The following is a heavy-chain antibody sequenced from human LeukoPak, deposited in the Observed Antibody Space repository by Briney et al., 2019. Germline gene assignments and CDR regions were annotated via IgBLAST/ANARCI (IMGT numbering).Heavy chain of an antibody. CDR1: GYSFTSYD. D-gene: IGHD1-26*01. CDR2: ISAYSGNT. Sequence: ASVKVSCKASGYSFTSYDISWVRQAPGQGLEWMGWISAYSGNTDYAQKFQERVTITRDMSTSTAYMELSSLRSEDTAVYYCAAAMAARGELPSDYWGQGTLVTVSS. V-gene: IGHV1-18*01. CDR3: AAAMAARGELPSDY. J-gene: IGHJ4*02.